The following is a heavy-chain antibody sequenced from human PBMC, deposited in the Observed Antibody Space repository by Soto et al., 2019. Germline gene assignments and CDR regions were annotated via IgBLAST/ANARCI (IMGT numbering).Heavy chain of an antibody. Sequence: QVQLVESGGGLVKPGGSLRLSCAASGFTFSDYYMSWIRQAPGKGLEWVSYISSSGSTIYYADSVKGRFTIARDNAKNALYLQMNSMRAEDTSVYYCARVKDRGFRWPWPYWGQGTLVTVSS. J-gene: IGHJ4*02. CDR1: GFTFSDYY. D-gene: IGHD2-15*01. CDR2: ISSSGSTI. V-gene: IGHV3-11*01. CDR3: ARVKDRGFRWPWPY.